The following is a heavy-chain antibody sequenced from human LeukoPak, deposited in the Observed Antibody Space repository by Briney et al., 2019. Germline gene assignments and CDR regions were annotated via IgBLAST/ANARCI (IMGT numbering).Heavy chain of an antibody. J-gene: IGHJ4*02. CDR3: AKDGGIKQQLATRYFDY. CDR1: GFTISSYG. D-gene: IGHD6-13*01. V-gene: IGHV3-30*18. Sequence: GGSLRLSCAASGFTISSYGMHWVRQAPGKGLEWVAVISYDGSNKYYADSVKGRFTVSRDNSKNTLYLQMNSLRAEDTAVYYCAKDGGIKQQLATRYFDYWGQGTLVTVSS. CDR2: ISYDGSNK.